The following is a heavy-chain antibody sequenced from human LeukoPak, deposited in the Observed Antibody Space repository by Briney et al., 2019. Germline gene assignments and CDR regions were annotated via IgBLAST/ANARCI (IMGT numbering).Heavy chain of an antibody. J-gene: IGHJ6*03. CDR3: ARDRVLRVAAAGPYYYYYMDV. CDR1: GGSISSYY. Sequence: SSETLSLTCTVSGGSISSYYWSWIRQPPGKGLEWIGEINHSGSTNYNPSLKSRVTISVDTSKNQFSLKLSSVTAADTAVYYCARDRVLRVAAAGPYYYYYMDVWGKGTTVTVSS. V-gene: IGHV4-34*01. D-gene: IGHD6-13*01. CDR2: INHSGST.